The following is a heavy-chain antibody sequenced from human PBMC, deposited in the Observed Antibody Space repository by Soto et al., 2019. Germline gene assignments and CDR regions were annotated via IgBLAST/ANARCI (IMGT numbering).Heavy chain of an antibody. CDR1: GFTFSYYW. J-gene: IGHJ3*01. CDR3: ARGDRGAFDL. D-gene: IGHD2-21*02. V-gene: IGHV3-74*01. CDR2: IHSDGSST. Sequence: GGSQRLPCEASGFTFSYYWIHWVRQAPGQGLVWVSRIHSDGSSTTYADSVKGRFTISRDNAKNTLYLQMNSLRAEDTAVYYCARGDRGAFDLWGQGTMVTVS.